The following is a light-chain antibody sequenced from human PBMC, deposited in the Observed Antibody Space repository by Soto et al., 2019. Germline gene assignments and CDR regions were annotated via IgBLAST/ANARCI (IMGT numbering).Light chain of an antibody. J-gene: IGKJ1*01. Sequence: EIVLTQSPATLPLSPRERATLSCRASQSVSSNLAWYQQKPGQAPRLLIYGASTRATGIPARFSGSGSETEFTLTISSLQSEDFAVYYCQQYNNWWTFGQGTKVDIK. CDR3: QQYNNWWT. V-gene: IGKV3-15*01. CDR1: QSVSSN. CDR2: GAS.